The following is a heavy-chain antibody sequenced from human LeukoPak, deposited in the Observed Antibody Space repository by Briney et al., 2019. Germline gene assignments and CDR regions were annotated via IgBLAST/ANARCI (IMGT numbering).Heavy chain of an antibody. CDR3: ARDRGLLWFGELLNGDAFDI. CDR1: GFTFSSYS. CDR2: ISSSSSYI. Sequence: PGGSLRLSCAASGFTFSSYSMNWVRQAPGKGLEWVSSISSSSSYIYYADSVKGRFTISRDNAKNSLYLQMNSLRAEDTAVYYCARDRGLLWFGELLNGDAFDIWGQGTMVTVSS. V-gene: IGHV3-21*01. J-gene: IGHJ3*02. D-gene: IGHD3-10*01.